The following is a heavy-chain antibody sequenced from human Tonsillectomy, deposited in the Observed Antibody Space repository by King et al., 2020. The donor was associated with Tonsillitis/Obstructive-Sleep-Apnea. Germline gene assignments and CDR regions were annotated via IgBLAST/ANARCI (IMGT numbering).Heavy chain of an antibody. CDR2: INSDGSST. Sequence: VQLVESGGGLVQPGGSLRLSCAASGFTFSSYCMHWVRHAPGKGLVWVSRINSDGSSTSYADSVKGRFTISRDNAKNTLYLQMNSLRAEDTAVYYCAKGYSYDVDYWGQGTLVTVSS. V-gene: IGHV3-74*02. J-gene: IGHJ4*02. D-gene: IGHD5-18*01. CDR1: GFTFSSYC. CDR3: AKGYSYDVDY.